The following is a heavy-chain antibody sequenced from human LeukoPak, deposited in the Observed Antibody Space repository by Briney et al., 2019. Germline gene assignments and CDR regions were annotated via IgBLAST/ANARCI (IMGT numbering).Heavy chain of an antibody. Sequence: GGSLRLSCAASGFTFSSYGMHWVRQAPGKGLEWVAFIRYDGSNKYYADSVKGRFTISRDNAKNSLYLQMNSLRAEDTAVYYCARAYSSSSGFYYYYYMDVWGKGTTVTVSS. D-gene: IGHD6-6*01. V-gene: IGHV3-30*02. CDR1: GFTFSSYG. CDR3: ARAYSSSSGFYYYYYMDV. CDR2: IRYDGSNK. J-gene: IGHJ6*03.